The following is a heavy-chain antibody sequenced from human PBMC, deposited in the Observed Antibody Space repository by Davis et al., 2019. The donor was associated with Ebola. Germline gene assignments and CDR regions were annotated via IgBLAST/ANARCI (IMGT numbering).Heavy chain of an antibody. D-gene: IGHD2-2*01. CDR2: ISYDGSNK. J-gene: IGHJ6*02. CDR1: GFTFSSYG. V-gene: IGHV3-30*03. CDR3: ARSLGYCSSTSCYGYYYYGMDV. Sequence: GGSLRLSCAASGFTFSSYGMHWVRQAPGKGLEWVAVISYDGSNKYYADSVKGRFTISRDNSKNTLYLQMNSLRAEDTAVYYCARSLGYCSSTSCYGYYYYGMDVWGQGTTVTVSS.